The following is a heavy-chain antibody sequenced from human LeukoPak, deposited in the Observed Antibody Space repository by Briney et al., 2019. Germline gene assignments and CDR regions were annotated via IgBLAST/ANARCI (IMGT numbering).Heavy chain of an antibody. D-gene: IGHD5-18*01. CDR1: GGSINTYY. CDR2: VRDNGES. J-gene: IGHJ3*02. V-gene: IGHV4-59*08. Sequence: PSETLSLTCTVSGGSINTYYWSWIRQPPGKGLEWIAYVRDNGESNYKLSPKSRVAISLDTANNQISLRLNFVTAADTAIYYCARQPANTAAFDIWGLGTMVTVSS. CDR3: ARQPANTAAFDI.